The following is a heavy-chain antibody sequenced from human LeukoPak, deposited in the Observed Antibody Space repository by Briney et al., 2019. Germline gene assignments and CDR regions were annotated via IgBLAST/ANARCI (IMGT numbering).Heavy chain of an antibody. CDR3: AKLGSTWYPEH. CDR1: GFTFSSNA. J-gene: IGHJ4*02. Sequence: PGGSLRLSCAASGFTFSSNAMSWVRQAPGKGLEWVSAITGNAGSLYYADSVKGRFTISRDNSKNTLYLQVNTLRVDDTAVYYCAKLGSTWYPEHWGQGTLVTVSS. V-gene: IGHV3-23*01. D-gene: IGHD6-13*01. CDR2: ITGNAGSL.